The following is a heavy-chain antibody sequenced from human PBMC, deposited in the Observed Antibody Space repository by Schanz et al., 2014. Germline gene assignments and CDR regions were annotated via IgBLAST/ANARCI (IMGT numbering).Heavy chain of an antibody. CDR3: AKDGRLPYYGTGSDFDY. Sequence: EMQLLESGGGLAQPGGSLRLSCAASGFKFTDYAMTWVRQAPGKGLEWVATISGSSENTYYADSVKGRFTISRDNLKNTVYLQMNSLRAGDTAVYYCAKDGRLPYYGTGSDFDYWGQGTLVAVSS. CDR2: ISGSSENT. CDR1: GFKFTDYA. V-gene: IGHV3-23*01. J-gene: IGHJ4*02. D-gene: IGHD3-22*01.